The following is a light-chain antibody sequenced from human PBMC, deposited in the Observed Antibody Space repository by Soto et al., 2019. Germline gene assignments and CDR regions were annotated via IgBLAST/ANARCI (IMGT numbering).Light chain of an antibody. CDR2: GAF. J-gene: IGKJ1*01. Sequence: QMTQSPSSLSASVGDRVTNTCRASQDIRDDLVWYQQNPGKAPKCLIYGAFTLQSEVQSRFSGSGSGTEFTLTVTSLQPEDFAPYYYLQNNSYPRTFGQGTKVEIK. V-gene: IGKV1-17*01. CDR1: QDIRDD. CDR3: LQNNSYPRT.